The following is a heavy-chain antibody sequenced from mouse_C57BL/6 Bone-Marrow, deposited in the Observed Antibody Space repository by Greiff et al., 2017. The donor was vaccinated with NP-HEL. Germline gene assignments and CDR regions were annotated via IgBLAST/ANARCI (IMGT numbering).Heavy chain of an antibody. V-gene: IGHV5-15*01. J-gene: IGHJ3*01. CDR1: GFTFSDYG. CDR3: ARHDYYALAGLFAY. Sequence: EVKVVESGGGLVQPGGSLKLSCAASGFTFSDYGMAWVRQAPRKGPEWVAFISTLAYSIYYADTVTGRFTISRENAKNTLYLELSSLRSEDTAMYYSARHDYYALAGLFAYWGQGTLVTVSA. CDR2: ISTLAYSI. D-gene: IGHD1-1*01.